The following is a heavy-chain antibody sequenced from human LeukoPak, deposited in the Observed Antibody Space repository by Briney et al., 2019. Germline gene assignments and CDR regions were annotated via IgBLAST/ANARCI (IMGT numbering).Heavy chain of an antibody. CDR1: GFTFSNYS. J-gene: IGHJ5*02. CDR3: ARDPSSGWYLKGWFDP. V-gene: IGHV3-21*01. D-gene: IGHD6-19*01. Sequence: GGSLRLSCAASGFTFSNYSMHWVRQAPGKGLEWVSSISSSSSDIYYADSVKGRFTISRDNAKNSLYLQMNSLRAEDTAVYYCARDPSSGWYLKGWFDPWGQGTLVTVSS. CDR2: ISSSSSDI.